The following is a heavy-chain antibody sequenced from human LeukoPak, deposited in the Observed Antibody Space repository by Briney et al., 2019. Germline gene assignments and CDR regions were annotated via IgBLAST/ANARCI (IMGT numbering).Heavy chain of an antibody. Sequence: ASVKVSCKASGYTFTSYGISWVRQAPGQRLEWMGWINAGNGNTKYSQEFQGRVTITRDTSASTAYMELSSLRSEDMAVYYCARDPLAYCGGDCYSPFDYWGQGTLVTVSS. CDR3: ARDPLAYCGGDCYSPFDY. CDR2: INAGNGNT. V-gene: IGHV1-3*03. D-gene: IGHD2-21*02. J-gene: IGHJ4*02. CDR1: GYTFTSYG.